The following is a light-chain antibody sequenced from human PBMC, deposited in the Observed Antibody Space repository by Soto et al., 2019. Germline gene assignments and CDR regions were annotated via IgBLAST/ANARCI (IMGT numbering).Light chain of an antibody. V-gene: IGLV1-47*01. J-gene: IGLJ2*01. CDR1: SSNIGPNY. CDR2: RNN. Sequence: QSVLSQPPSVSGTPGQRVTISCSGSSSNIGPNYVWWYQQFPGTAPKPLIYRNNQGPSGVPDRFSGTKSGTSASLAISGLRSEDEADYYCAAWDDSLSGVVFGGGTKVTVL. CDR3: AAWDDSLSGVV.